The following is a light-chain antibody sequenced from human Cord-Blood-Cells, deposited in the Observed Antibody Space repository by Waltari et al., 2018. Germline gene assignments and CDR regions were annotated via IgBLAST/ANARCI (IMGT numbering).Light chain of an antibody. J-gene: IGKJ1*01. CDR1: QSVSSN. V-gene: IGKV3-15*01. CDR3: QQYNNWGT. CDR2: GAS. Sequence: EIVMTQSPATLSVSPGERATLSCRASQSVSSNLAWYQQKPGQAPRLLIYGASTRATGIPARFSGSESGTEFTLTISRLQSEDFAVYYCQQYNNWGTFGQGTKVEIK.